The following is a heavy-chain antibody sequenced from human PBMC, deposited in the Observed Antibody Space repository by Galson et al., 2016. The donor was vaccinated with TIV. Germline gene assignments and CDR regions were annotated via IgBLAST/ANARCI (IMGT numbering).Heavy chain of an antibody. J-gene: IGHJ4*02. CDR2: INPGNGNT. D-gene: IGHD2-21*01. CDR3: ARPPYCGGDCYKYAQ. CDR1: GYTFTIYA. Sequence: SVKVSCKASGYTFTIYALHWVRQAPGQRLEWMGWINPGNGNTKYSQKFQGRVTITRDSSANTAYMELSSLRSEDTAVYFCARPPYCGGDCYKYAQWGQGTLVTVSS. V-gene: IGHV1-3*01.